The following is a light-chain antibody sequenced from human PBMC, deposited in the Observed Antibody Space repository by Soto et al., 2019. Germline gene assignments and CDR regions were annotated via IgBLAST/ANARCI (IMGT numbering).Light chain of an antibody. V-gene: IGLV2-14*01. CDR3: SSYTSSSTLV. CDR2: DVS. CDR1: SSDVGGYNY. Sequence: QSVLTQPASVSGSPGQSITISCTGTSSDVGGYNYVSWYQQHPGKAPKHMIYDVSNRPSGVSNRFSGSKSGNTASLTISGLQAEDEADYYCSSYTSSSTLVFGTGTKLTVL. J-gene: IGLJ1*01.